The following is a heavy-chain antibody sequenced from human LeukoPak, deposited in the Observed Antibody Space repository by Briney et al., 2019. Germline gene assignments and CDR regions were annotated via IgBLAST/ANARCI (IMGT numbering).Heavy chain of an antibody. CDR1: GFAFSSHA. Sequence: GGSLRLSCAASGFAFSSHAMSWVRQAPGKGLEWVSAISTSGGSTYYADSVKGRFTISRDNSKNTLYLQMNSLRAEDTAVYYCAKEPYSGSQLLDYWGQGTLVTVSS. J-gene: IGHJ4*02. V-gene: IGHV3-23*01. CDR3: AKEPYSGSQLLDY. CDR2: ISTSGGST. D-gene: IGHD1-26*01.